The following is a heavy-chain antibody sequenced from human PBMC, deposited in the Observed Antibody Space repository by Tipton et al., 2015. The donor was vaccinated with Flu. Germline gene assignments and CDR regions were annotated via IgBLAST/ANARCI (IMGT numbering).Heavy chain of an antibody. CDR1: GDSFKNYA. D-gene: IGHD6-13*01. J-gene: IGHJ4*02. CDR3: ARDRATAGPPLFDA. Sequence: QLVQSGAELKKPGSSVRVSCETSGDSFKNYAINWVRQVPGQGLEWMGGIIPHFGTENYARKFHGRVAITADDSTTTAYMELTNLTPEDTGIYFCARDRATAGPPLFDAWGQGSPVPVSS. CDR2: IIPHFGTE. V-gene: IGHV1-69*01.